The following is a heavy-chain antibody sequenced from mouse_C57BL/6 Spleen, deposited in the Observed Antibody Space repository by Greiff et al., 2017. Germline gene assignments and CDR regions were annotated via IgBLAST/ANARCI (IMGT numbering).Heavy chain of an antibody. D-gene: IGHD1-1*01. V-gene: IGHV2-5*01. J-gene: IGHJ4*01. CDR1: GFSLTSYG. Sequence: QVQLQQSGPGLVQPSQSLSITCTVSGFSLTSYGVHWVRQSPGKGLEWLGVIWRGGSTDYNAAFMSRLSITKDNSKSQVFIKKNSLQADDTAIYYCAKNNGSSYGGAMDYWGQGTSVTVSS. CDR3: AKNNGSSYGGAMDY. CDR2: IWRGGST.